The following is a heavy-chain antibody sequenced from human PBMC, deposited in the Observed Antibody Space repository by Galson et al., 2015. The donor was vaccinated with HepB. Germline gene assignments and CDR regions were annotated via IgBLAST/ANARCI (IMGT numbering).Heavy chain of an antibody. D-gene: IGHD2-21*02. J-gene: IGHJ4*02. CDR2: ISSSGRTI. CDR3: ARGGDSAFGWDH. CDR1: GFTFSDYY. Sequence: SLRLSCAASGFTFSDYYMSWIRQAPGQGLECVSYISSSGRTIYYADSVKGRFTISKNNAKNSLYLQMNSLRGEDTAVYYCARGGDSAFGWDHWGQGTLVTVPS. V-gene: IGHV3-11*01.